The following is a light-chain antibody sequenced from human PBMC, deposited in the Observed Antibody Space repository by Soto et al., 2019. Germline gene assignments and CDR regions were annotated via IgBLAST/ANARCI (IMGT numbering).Light chain of an antibody. CDR1: SSAVGGYNY. CDR3: TSYTTTKTVV. Sequence: QSALTQPASVSGSPGQSITISCTGTSSAVGGYNYVSWYQQHPGKAPKLLIYDVNNRPSGVSNRFSGSKSGNTASLTISGLQAEDEADYYCTSYTTTKTVVFGGGPKLTVL. J-gene: IGLJ2*01. V-gene: IGLV2-14*03. CDR2: DVN.